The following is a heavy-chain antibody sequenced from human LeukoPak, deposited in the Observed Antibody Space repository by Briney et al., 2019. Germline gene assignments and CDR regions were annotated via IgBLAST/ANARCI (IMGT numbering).Heavy chain of an antibody. CDR3: AKGCYYDSSGYPLGY. V-gene: IGHV3-30*02. CDR1: GFTFSSYG. D-gene: IGHD3-22*01. Sequence: GGSLRLSCAASGFTFSSYGMHWVRQAPGKGLEWVAFIRYDGSNKYYADSVKGRFTISRDNSKNTLYLQMNSLRAEDTAVYYCAKGCYYDSSGYPLGYWGQGTLVTVSS. CDR2: IRYDGSNK. J-gene: IGHJ4*02.